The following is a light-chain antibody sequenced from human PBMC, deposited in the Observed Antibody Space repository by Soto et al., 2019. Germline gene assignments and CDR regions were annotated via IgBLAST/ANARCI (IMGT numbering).Light chain of an antibody. V-gene: IGKV3-20*01. J-gene: IGKJ1*01. CDR1: QSINNYF. CDR2: RAS. CDR3: QQYTNAPRT. Sequence: EIAVTQSPGTLSLSPGETATLSCRASQSINNYFLAWHQQRPGQAPRLLIFRASQRASGIPDRFRGSGSGTDFTLTITRLEPEDFAVYYCQQYTNAPRTFGQGTKVEIK.